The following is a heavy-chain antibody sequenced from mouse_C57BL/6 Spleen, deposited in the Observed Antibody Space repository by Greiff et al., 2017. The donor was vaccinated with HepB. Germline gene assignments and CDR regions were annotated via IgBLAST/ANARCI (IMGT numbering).Heavy chain of an antibody. CDR3: ARSHYGSSYDYFDY. V-gene: IGHV1-69*01. Sequence: VQLQQPGAELVMPGASVKLSCKASGYTFTSYWMHWVKQRPGQGLEWIGEIDPSDSYTNYNQKFKGKSTLTVDKSSSTAYMQLSSLTSEDSAVYYCARSHYGSSYDYFDYWGQGTTLTVSS. J-gene: IGHJ2*01. CDR2: IDPSDSYT. CDR1: GYTFTSYW. D-gene: IGHD1-1*01.